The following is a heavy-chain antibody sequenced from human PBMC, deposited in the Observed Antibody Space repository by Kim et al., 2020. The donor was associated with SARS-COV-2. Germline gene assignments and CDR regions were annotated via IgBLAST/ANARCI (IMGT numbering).Heavy chain of an antibody. J-gene: IGHJ4*02. Sequence: GGSLRLSCAASGFTFSNCGMHWVRQAPGKGLEWVSAISGSGGSAYYADSVKGRFTISRDNTKNTLYLQMNSLRAEDTAVYHCAKGKQSGSGSYTDYWGQGTLVTVSS. V-gene: IGHV3-23*01. CDR2: ISGSGGSA. CDR3: AKGKQSGSGSYTDY. D-gene: IGHD3-10*01. CDR1: GFTFSNCG.